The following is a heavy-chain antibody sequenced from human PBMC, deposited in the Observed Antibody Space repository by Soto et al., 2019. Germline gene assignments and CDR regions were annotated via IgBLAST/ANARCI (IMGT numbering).Heavy chain of an antibody. V-gene: IGHV3-23*01. J-gene: IGHJ6*02. Sequence: GGSLRLWCAASGFTFRSYARSWVRQAPGKGLEWVSAISGSGGSTYYADSVKGRFTISRDNSKNTLYLQMNSLRAEDTAVYYCAKDSSGYSGPGLSGMDVWGQGTTVPVSS. CDR1: GFTFRSYA. D-gene: IGHD3-22*01. CDR3: AKDSSGYSGPGLSGMDV. CDR2: ISGSGGST.